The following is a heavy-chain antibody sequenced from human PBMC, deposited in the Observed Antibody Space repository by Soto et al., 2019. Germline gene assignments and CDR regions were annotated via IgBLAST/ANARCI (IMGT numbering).Heavy chain of an antibody. CDR1: GYTLTSYY. D-gene: IGHD3-10*01. CDR3: ARSETMVGSNDAFDI. V-gene: IGHV1-46*03. Sequence: ASVKVSCKASGYTLTSYYIHWVRQAPGQGLEWMGIINPTGGSTLYAQKFQGRVTMTRDTSTSTVYMELSSLRSEDTAVYYCARSETMVGSNDAFDIWGQGTMVNVSS. CDR2: INPTGGST. J-gene: IGHJ3*02.